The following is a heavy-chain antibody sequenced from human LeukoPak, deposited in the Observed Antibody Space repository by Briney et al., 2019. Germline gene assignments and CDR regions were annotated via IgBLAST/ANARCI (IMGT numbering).Heavy chain of an antibody. CDR3: AKDSSGYYSYFDY. D-gene: IGHD3-22*01. V-gene: IGHV3-23*01. J-gene: IGHJ4*02. CDR2: ISGSGGST. CDR1: GFTFSNYA. Sequence: GGSLRLSCAASGFTFSNYAMSWVRQAPGKGLEWVSAISGSGGSTYYADSVKGRFTISRDNSKNTLYLQMNSLRAEDTAVYYCAKDSSGYYSYFDYWGQGTLVTVSS.